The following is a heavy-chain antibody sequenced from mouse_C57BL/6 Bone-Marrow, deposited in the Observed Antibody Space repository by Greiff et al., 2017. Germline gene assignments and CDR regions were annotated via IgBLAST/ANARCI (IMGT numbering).Heavy chain of an antibody. CDR3: AAGNDYAMDY. Sequence: EVQRVESGPGMVKPSQSLSLTCTVTGYSITSGYDWHWIRHFPGNKLEWMGYISYSGSTNYNPSLKSRISITHDTSKNHFFLKLNSVTTEDTATYYCAAGNDYAMDYWGQGTSVTVSS. J-gene: IGHJ4*01. V-gene: IGHV3-1*01. D-gene: IGHD4-1*01. CDR1: GYSITSGYD. CDR2: ISYSGST.